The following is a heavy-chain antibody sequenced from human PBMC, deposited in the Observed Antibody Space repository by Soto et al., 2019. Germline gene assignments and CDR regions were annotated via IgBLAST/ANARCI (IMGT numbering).Heavy chain of an antibody. Sequence: QVQLQQWGAGLLKPSETLSLTCAVYGGSFSYDYWTWIRQSPGKGLEWIGEINHSGGTNYNPSLKSRVTISEDTSKNQCSLRLNSVTAADTAVYYCARGSWAVRFEYWGQGALVTVSS. D-gene: IGHD3-16*01. CDR1: GGSFSYDY. V-gene: IGHV4-34*01. J-gene: IGHJ4*02. CDR2: INHSGGT. CDR3: ARGSWAVRFEY.